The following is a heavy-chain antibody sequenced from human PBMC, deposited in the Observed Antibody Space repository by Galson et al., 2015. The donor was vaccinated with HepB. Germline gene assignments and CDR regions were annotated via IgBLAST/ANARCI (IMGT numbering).Heavy chain of an antibody. CDR1: GYSFTNFW. J-gene: IGHJ3*02. CDR2: IYPDDSDT. Sequence: QSGAEVKQPGESLKISCKGSGYSFTNFWIGWVRQMPGKGLEWMGIIYPDDSDTRYSPSLQGQVTISADKSIGTAYLQWGSLMASDTAMYYCARTRSSVDGFDMWGQGTMVTVFS. CDR3: ARTRSSVDGFDM. V-gene: IGHV5-51*01. D-gene: IGHD2-2*01.